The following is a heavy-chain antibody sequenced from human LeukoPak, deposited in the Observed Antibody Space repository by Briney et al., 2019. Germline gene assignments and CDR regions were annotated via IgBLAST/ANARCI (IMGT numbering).Heavy chain of an antibody. CDR2: INTDGRSI. J-gene: IGHJ3*02. V-gene: IGHV3-74*03. D-gene: IGHD5-18*01. Sequence: GGSLRLSCTSSELTFTSQWMHWVRQAPGEGLEWVSRINTDGRSITYADSVKGRFTISRDDAKNTLYLYMNTLRAEDTAVYLCVRGDTFRGFDIWGQGTTVIVSS. CDR3: VRGDTFRGFDI. CDR1: ELTFTSQW.